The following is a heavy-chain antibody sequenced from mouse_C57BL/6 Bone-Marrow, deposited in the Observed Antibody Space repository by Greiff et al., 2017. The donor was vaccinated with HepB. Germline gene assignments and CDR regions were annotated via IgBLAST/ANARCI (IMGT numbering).Heavy chain of an antibody. V-gene: IGHV1-76*01. CDR3: ARGGYDGAWFAY. CDR1: GYTFTDYY. J-gene: IGHJ3*01. D-gene: IGHD2-2*01. Sequence: QVHVKQSGAELVRPGASVKLSCKASGYTFTDYYINWVKQRPGQGLEWIARIYPGSGNTYYNEKFKGKATLTAEKSSSTAYRQLSSLTSEDSAVYCCARGGYDGAWFAYWGQGTLVTVSA. CDR2: IYPGSGNT.